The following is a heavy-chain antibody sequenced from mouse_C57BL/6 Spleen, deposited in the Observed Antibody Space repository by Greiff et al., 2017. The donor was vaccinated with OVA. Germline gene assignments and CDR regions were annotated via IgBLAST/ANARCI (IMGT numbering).Heavy chain of an antibody. V-gene: IGHV5-9-1*02. CDR3: TGGRGVFDY. CDR2: ISSGGDYI. J-gene: IGHJ2*01. D-gene: IGHD3-3*01. CDR1: GFTFSSYA. Sequence: EVKLMESGEGLVKPGGSLKLSCAASGFTFSSYAMSWVRQTPEKRLEWVAYISSGGDYIYYADTVKGRFTISRDNARNTLYLQMSSLKSEDTAMYYCTGGRGVFDYWGQGTTLTVSS.